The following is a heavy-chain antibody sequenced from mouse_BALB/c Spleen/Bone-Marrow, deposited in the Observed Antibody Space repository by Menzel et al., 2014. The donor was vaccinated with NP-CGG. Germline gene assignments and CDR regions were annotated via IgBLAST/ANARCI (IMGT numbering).Heavy chain of an antibody. V-gene: IGHV5-6-4*01. J-gene: IGHJ2*01. CDR3: TRDHRTTGITTNYFDY. CDR1: GFTFSSYT. Sequence: DVKLVESGGGLVKTGGSLKLSCAASGFTFSSYTMSWVRQTPEKRLEWVATISSGGSYTYYPDSVKGRFTISRDNAKNTLYLQMSSLKSEDTAMYYCTRDHRTTGITTNYFDYLGLGTTPTVPS. CDR2: ISSGGSYT. D-gene: IGHD1-1*01.